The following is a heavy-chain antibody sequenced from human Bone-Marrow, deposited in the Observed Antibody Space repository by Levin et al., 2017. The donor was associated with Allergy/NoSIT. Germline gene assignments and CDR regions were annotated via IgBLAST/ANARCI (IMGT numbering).Heavy chain of an antibody. J-gene: IGHJ4*02. Sequence: ASVKASCTVSGYTFTDYYIHWVRQTPGQGLEWIGWIDPTRGDTKFAEKFHARVVLTRNSSISTAYMELGRLRSDDTALYYCARGGTSSNDYWGQGTLVTVSS. CDR1: GYTFTDYY. D-gene: IGHD6-13*01. CDR3: ARGGTSSNDY. CDR2: IDPTRGDT. V-gene: IGHV1-2*02.